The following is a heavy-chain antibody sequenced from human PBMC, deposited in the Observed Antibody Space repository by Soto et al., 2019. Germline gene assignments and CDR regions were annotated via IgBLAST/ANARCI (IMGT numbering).Heavy chain of an antibody. D-gene: IGHD2-2*01. CDR3: ARRYGSTLDY. Sequence: QVQLQESGPGLVKPSETLSLTGTVSGGSISSYYWSWIRQPPGKGLEWIGYIYYSGSTNYNPSLKSRAPISVATSKNQFSLKLSSVTAADTAVYYCARRYGSTLDYWGQGTLVTVSS. J-gene: IGHJ4*02. V-gene: IGHV4-59*08. CDR2: IYYSGST. CDR1: GGSISSYY.